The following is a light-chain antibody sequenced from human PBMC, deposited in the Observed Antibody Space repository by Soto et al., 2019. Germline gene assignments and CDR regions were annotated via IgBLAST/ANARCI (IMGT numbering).Light chain of an antibody. CDR1: QGIRSD. CDR3: LQYNTYPCT. Sequence: DIQMTQSPSSLSASVGDRVTITCRPSQGIRSDLGWYQQKPGKAPKRLVYAASSLQSGVPSRFSGSGSGTAFTLTISSLQPEDFATYYCLQYNTYPCTFGQGTKLEIK. V-gene: IGKV1-17*01. CDR2: AAS. J-gene: IGKJ2*02.